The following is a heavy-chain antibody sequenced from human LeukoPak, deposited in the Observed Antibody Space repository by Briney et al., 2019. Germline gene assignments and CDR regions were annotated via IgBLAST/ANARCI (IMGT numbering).Heavy chain of an antibody. Sequence: SSVKVSCKSSGGTVSSYAISWVRQAPGHGLEWMGRIIPIFSTANYAQKFQGRVTITADESTSTGSMELSSLRSEDTAVYSCASAPRIKYFYSYGMVVWGNGAKVTVSP. CDR1: GGTVSSYA. V-gene: IGHV1-69*15. J-gene: IGHJ6*04. CDR3: ASAPRIKYFYSYGMVV. D-gene: IGHD1-14*01. CDR2: IIPIFSTA.